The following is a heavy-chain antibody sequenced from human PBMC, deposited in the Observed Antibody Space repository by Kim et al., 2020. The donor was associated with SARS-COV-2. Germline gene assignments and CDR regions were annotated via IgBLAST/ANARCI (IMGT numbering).Heavy chain of an antibody. J-gene: IGHJ4*02. Sequence: RYSPSLKSRLTITKDTSKNQVVLTMTNMDPVDTATYYCAHRLLTITVFDYWGQGTLVTVSS. D-gene: IGHD4-4*01. CDR3: AHRLLTITVFDY. V-gene: IGHV2-5*01.